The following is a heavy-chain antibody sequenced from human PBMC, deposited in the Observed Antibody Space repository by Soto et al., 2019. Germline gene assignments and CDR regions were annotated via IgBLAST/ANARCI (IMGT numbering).Heavy chain of an antibody. CDR1: GGSMSSGDYY. D-gene: IGHD3-3*01. V-gene: IGHV4-31*03. CDR3: ARWWSGSRQGFDP. CDR2: IYYSGST. Sequence: PSETLSLTCTVSGGSMSSGDYYWSWIRQHPGKGLEWIGYIYYSGSTYYNPSLKSRVTISVDTSKNQFSLKLSSVTAADTAVYYCARWWSGSRQGFDPWGQGTLVTVSS. J-gene: IGHJ5*02.